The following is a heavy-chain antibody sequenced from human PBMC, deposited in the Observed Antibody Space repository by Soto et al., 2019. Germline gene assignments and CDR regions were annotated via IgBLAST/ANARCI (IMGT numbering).Heavy chain of an antibody. CDR2: ISSSSYYI. CDR3: AQHSHDGSGWSINY. J-gene: IGHJ4*02. CDR1: GFTFSTYS. D-gene: IGHD6-19*01. V-gene: IGHV3-21*01. Sequence: EVQLVESGGGLVKPGGSLRLSCADSGFTFSTYSMNWVRQAPGKGLEWVSSISSSSYYIYYSDSVRRRFSISRDNAKTSLSLQMNSLGAEDTAVYYCAQHSHDGSGWSINYWGQGTLVTVSS.